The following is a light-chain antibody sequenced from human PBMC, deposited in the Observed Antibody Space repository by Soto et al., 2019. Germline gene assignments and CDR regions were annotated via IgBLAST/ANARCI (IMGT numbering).Light chain of an antibody. V-gene: IGKV4-1*01. Sequence: DIVMTQSPDSLAVSLGERATINCKSSQNVLYSSNNKNYLAWYQQKPGQPPKLLIYWASTRESGVPERFSGSGSGTDFTLTISSLQAEDVAVYYCHQYYSLPWTFGQGTKVEIK. CDR3: HQYYSLPWT. CDR1: QNVLYSSNNKNY. J-gene: IGKJ1*01. CDR2: WAS.